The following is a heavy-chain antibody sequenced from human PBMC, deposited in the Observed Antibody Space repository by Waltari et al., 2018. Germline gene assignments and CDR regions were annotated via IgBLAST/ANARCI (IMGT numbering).Heavy chain of an antibody. V-gene: IGHV4-34*01. D-gene: IGHD1-26*01. CDR3: ASAGRIVGATYYYYYGMDV. Sequence: VQLQQWGAGLLKPSETLSLTCAVYGGSFSGYYWSWIRKPQGKGLEWIGEINHSGSTNYNPALKSRVTISVDTSKNQFSLKLSSVTAADTAVYYCASAGRIVGATYYYYYGMDVWGQGTTVTVSS. CDR2: INHSGST. J-gene: IGHJ6*02. CDR1: GGSFSGYY.